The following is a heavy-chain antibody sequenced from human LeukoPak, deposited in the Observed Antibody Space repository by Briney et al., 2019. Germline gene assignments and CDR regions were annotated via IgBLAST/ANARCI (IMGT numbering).Heavy chain of an antibody. Sequence: SETLSLTCTVSGGSISSSSYYWGWIRQPPGKGLEWIGSVYYSGSTYYNPSLKTRVTISADTSTNQFSLKLSSVTAADTAVYDCARERSYCGGDCYAVDYWGQGTLVTVSS. V-gene: IGHV4-39*07. J-gene: IGHJ4*02. CDR2: VYYSGST. CDR1: GGSISSSSYY. CDR3: ARERSYCGGDCYAVDY. D-gene: IGHD2-21*02.